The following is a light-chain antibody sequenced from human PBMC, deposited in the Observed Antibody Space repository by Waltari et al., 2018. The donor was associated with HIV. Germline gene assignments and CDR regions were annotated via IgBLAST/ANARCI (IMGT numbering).Light chain of an antibody. CDR3: QHYVASPYS. Sequence: EIVLTRSPGTLSLSPGERATLSCRASQSITQNYLAWYQQKPGQAPRLVIYGATKRATGIPDRFSGSGSGTEFILTISRLEPEDFAVYHCQHYVASPYSFGQGTKLEIK. CDR1: QSITQNY. CDR2: GAT. J-gene: IGKJ2*03. V-gene: IGKV3-20*01.